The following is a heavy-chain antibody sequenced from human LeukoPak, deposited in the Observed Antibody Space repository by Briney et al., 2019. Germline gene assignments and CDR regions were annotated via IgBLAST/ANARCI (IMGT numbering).Heavy chain of an antibody. CDR3: AKAGYCRSTSCYINWFDP. V-gene: IGHV3-23*01. CDR2: IRGSGGST. D-gene: IGHD2-2*02. Sequence: VGSLRLSCAASGFTFSSYAMSWVRQAPGKGLEWVSAIRGSGGSTYYADSVKGRFTISRDNSKNTLYLQMNSLRAEDTAVYYCAKAGYCRSTSCYINWFDPWGQGTLVTVSS. J-gene: IGHJ5*02. CDR1: GFTFSSYA.